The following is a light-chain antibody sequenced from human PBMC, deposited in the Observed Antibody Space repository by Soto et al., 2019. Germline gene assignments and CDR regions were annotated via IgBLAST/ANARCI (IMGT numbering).Light chain of an antibody. CDR1: QSVSSY. CDR3: QQRSSGVT. J-gene: IGKJ4*01. V-gene: IGKV3-11*01. CDR2: DSS. Sequence: VLTQSLATLYLSPGEKATLSCRARQSVSSYLVWYQQQPGQAPRLLIYDSSNRATGIPGRFSGSGSGTDFTVTIISLEPEDFAVYYRQQRSSGVTFGGGTKVYIK.